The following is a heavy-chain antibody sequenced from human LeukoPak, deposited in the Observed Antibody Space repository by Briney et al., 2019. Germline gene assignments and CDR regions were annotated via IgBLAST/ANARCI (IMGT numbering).Heavy chain of an antibody. Sequence: ASVKVSCKASGYTFTSYAMHWVRQAPGQRLEWMGWISAYNGNTNYAQKLQGRVTMTTDTSTSTAYMELRSLRSDDTAVYYCARVLEATYYYDSSPLYFDYWGQGTLVTVSS. J-gene: IGHJ4*02. D-gene: IGHD3-22*01. CDR3: ARVLEATYYYDSSPLYFDY. CDR2: ISAYNGNT. V-gene: IGHV1-18*01. CDR1: GYTFTSYA.